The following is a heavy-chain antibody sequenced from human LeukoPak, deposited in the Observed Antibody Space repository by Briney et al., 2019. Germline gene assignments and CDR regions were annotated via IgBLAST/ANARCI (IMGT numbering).Heavy chain of an antibody. CDR3: AKDARTSWYFDY. J-gene: IGHJ4*02. CDR1: GFTVSSNY. CDR2: ISGSGGST. Sequence: PGGSLRLSCAASGFTVSSNYMSWVRQAPGKGLEWVSFISGSGGSTYYADSVKGRFTISRDNSENTLYLQVNSLRAEDTAVYYCAKDARTSWYFDYWGQGTLVTVSS. V-gene: IGHV3-23*01. D-gene: IGHD1/OR15-1a*01.